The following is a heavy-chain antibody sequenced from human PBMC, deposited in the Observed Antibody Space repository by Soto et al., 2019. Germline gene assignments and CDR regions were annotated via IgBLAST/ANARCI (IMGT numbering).Heavy chain of an antibody. CDR2: ISYDGSIK. J-gene: IGHJ6*02. CDR1: GCIFGGYG. Sequence: SLILSCAASGCIFGGYGMHWVRQAPDRGFELVALISYDGSIKYYSDSVRGRFTISRDNSKNTLYLQMNSLSSEDTAVYYCANSEYSQYKYINXWGQGPTVTVS. D-gene: IGHD5-18*01. V-gene: IGHV3-30*18. CDR3: ANSEYSQYKYINX.